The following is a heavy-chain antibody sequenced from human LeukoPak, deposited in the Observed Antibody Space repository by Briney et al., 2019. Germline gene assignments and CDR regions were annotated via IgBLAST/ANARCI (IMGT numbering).Heavy chain of an antibody. V-gene: IGHV1-69*05. CDR3: ARGLLGIYYYYYMDV. CDR1: GGTFSSYA. Sequence: SVKVSCKASGGTFSSYAISWVRQAPGQGLEWMGGIIPIFGTANYAQKFQGRVTITTDESTSTAYMELGSLRSEDTAVYYCARGLLGIYYYYYMDVWGKGTTVTVSS. D-gene: IGHD1-26*01. J-gene: IGHJ6*03. CDR2: IIPIFGTA.